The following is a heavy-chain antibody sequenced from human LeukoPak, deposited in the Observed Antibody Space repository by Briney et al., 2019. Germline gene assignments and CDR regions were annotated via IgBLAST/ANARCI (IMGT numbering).Heavy chain of an antibody. Sequence: ASVKVSCKASGYTFTSYDINWVRQATGQGLEWMGWMNPNSGNTGYTQNFQGRVTITRSTSINTAYMELSSLTSEDTAVYYCARGEMASFDYWGQGTLVTVSS. J-gene: IGHJ4*02. D-gene: IGHD5-24*01. CDR2: MNPNSGNT. CDR3: ARGEMASFDY. V-gene: IGHV1-8*03. CDR1: GYTFTSYD.